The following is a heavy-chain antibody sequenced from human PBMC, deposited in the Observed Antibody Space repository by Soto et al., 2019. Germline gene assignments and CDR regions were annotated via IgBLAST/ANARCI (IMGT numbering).Heavy chain of an antibody. J-gene: IGHJ6*02. CDR1: EYRFNSYW. CDR3: ARQGGNGADVYYPMDV. Sequence: GESLKISCKGSEYRFNSYWIGWGRQRPGKGLEWIGMIYPGDSDTTYSPSFEGQVTMSVDKSISTAYLQWNSLKASDSATYYCARQGGNGADVYYPMDVWGQGTTVTV. V-gene: IGHV5-51*01. D-gene: IGHD2-8*01. CDR2: IYPGDSDT.